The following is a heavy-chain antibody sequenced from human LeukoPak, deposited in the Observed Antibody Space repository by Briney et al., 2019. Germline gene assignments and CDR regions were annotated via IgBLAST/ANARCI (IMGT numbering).Heavy chain of an antibody. J-gene: IGHJ4*02. CDR3: ARDPNDRSPYYHFDY. D-gene: IGHD3-16*01. CDR2: INPNSGDT. CDR1: GYTFTSYG. Sequence: ASVKVSCKASGYTFTSYGISWVRQAPGQGLEWMGWINPNSGDTRYAQKFQGRVTMTRDTSISTGYMEVSRLRSDDTAVFFCARDPNDRSPYYHFDYWGQGTLVNVPS. V-gene: IGHV1-2*02.